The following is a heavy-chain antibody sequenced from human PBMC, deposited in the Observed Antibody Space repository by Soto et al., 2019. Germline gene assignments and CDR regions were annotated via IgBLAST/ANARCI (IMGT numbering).Heavy chain of an antibody. CDR3: ARVKTTSGHKYYYYGMDV. Sequence: SETLSLTCTVSGGSISSYYWSWIRQPPGKGLEWIGYIYYSGSTNYNPSLKSRVTISVGTSKNQFSLKLSSVTAADTAVYYCARVKTTSGHKYYYYGMDVWGQGTTVTVSS. V-gene: IGHV4-59*01. CDR2: IYYSGST. D-gene: IGHD5-12*01. J-gene: IGHJ6*02. CDR1: GGSISSYY.